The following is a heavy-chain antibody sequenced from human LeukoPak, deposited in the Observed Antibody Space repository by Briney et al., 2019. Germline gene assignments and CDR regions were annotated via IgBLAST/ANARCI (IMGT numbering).Heavy chain of an antibody. D-gene: IGHD6-19*01. Sequence: GGSLRLSCAASGFTFSSYAMSWVRQAPGKGLEWVSAISGSGGSTYYADSVKGRFTISRDNSKNTLYLQMNSLRAEDTAVYYCAKVSRWLVRRDGFDYWGQGTLVTVSS. V-gene: IGHV3-23*01. CDR2: ISGSGGST. J-gene: IGHJ4*02. CDR3: AKVSRWLVRRDGFDY. CDR1: GFTFSSYA.